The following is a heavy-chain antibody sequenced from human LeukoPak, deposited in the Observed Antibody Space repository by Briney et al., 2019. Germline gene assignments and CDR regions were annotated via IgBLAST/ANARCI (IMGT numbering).Heavy chain of an antibody. Sequence: PGGSLRLSCAASGFTFSSYAMHWVRQTPGKGLEWVSYISSSSSTIYYADSVKGRFTISRDNAKNSLSLQMNSLRAEDTAVYYCAREGYSPYWGQGTLVTVSS. CDR1: GFTFSSYA. CDR2: ISSSSSTI. D-gene: IGHD6-13*01. J-gene: IGHJ4*02. V-gene: IGHV3-48*01. CDR3: AREGYSPY.